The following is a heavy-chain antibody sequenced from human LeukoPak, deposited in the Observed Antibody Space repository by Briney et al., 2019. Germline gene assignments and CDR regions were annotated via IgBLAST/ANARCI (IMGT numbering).Heavy chain of an antibody. CDR3: ARGSSLEIRPSGGWFDP. CDR1: GGTFSSYA. V-gene: IGHV1-69*13. CDR2: IIPIFGTA. D-gene: IGHD5-24*01. J-gene: IGHJ5*02. Sequence: GASVKVSCKASGGTFSSYAISWVRQAPGQGLGWMGGIIPIFGTANYAQKFQGRVTITADESTSTAYMELSSLRSEDTAAYYCARGSSLEIRPSGGWFDPWGQGTLVTVSS.